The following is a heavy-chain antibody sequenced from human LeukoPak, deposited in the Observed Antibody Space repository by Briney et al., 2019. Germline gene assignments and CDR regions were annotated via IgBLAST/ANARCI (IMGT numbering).Heavy chain of an antibody. J-gene: IGHJ6*03. D-gene: IGHD3-10*01. CDR2: ISSSSSYI. Sequence: GGSLRLSCAASGFTFSSYSMNWVRQAPGKGLEWVSSISSSSSYIYYADSVKGRFTISRDNAKNSLYLQMNSLRAEDTAVYYCARDYYGSGKRDYYYYMDVWGKGTTVTVSS. V-gene: IGHV3-21*01. CDR1: GFTFSSYS. CDR3: ARDYYGSGKRDYYYYMDV.